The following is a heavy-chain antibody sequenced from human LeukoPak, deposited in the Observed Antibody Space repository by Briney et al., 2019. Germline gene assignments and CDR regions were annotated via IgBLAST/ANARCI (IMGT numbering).Heavy chain of an antibody. CDR1: GGSFSGYY. D-gene: IGHD3-3*01. V-gene: IGHV4-34*01. Sequence: SETLSLTCAVYGGSFSGYYWSWIRQPPGKGLEWLGEINHSGSTNYNPSLKSRVTISVDTSRTQFSLKLSSVTAADTAVYYCARGSFWSGRNWFDPWGQGTLVTVSS. CDR2: INHSGST. CDR3: ARGSFWSGRNWFDP. J-gene: IGHJ5*02.